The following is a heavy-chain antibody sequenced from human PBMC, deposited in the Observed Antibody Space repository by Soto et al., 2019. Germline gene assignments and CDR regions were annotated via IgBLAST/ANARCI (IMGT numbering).Heavy chain of an antibody. Sequence: GGSLRLSCEASGFTFSSYGMHWVRQAPGKGLEWVAVIWYDGSNKYYADSVKGRFTISRDNSKNTLYLQMNSLRAEDTAVYYCARDGRHSSGWFDYWGQGTLVTVSS. D-gene: IGHD6-19*01. J-gene: IGHJ4*02. V-gene: IGHV3-33*08. CDR2: IWYDGSNK. CDR1: GFTFSSYG. CDR3: ARDGRHSSGWFDY.